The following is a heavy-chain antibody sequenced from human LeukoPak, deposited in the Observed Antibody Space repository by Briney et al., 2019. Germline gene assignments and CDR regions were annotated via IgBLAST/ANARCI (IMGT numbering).Heavy chain of an antibody. CDR1: GGSISSYY. J-gene: IGHJ4*02. V-gene: IGHV4-59*08. CDR2: IYYSGST. Sequence: SETLSLTCTVSGGSISSYYWSWIRQPPGKGLEWIGYIYYSGSTNYNPSLKSRVTISVDTSKNQFSLKLSSVTAADTAVYYCARSNRQGYCSSTSCYWLGSYYFDYWGQGTLVTVSS. D-gene: IGHD2-2*01. CDR3: ARSNRQGYCSSTSCYWLGSYYFDY.